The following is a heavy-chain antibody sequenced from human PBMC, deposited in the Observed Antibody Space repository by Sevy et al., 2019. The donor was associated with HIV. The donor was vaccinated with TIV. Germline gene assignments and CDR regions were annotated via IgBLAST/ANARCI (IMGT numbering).Heavy chain of an antibody. CDR2: IYSGVTT. V-gene: IGHV3-53*01. CDR3: ARVSVYYYDSSGYYTTGNAFDI. CDR1: GFTVGSNY. Sequence: GGSLRLSCAASGFTVGSNYMSWVRQAPGKALEWVSIIYSGVTTSYADSVKGRFTISRDNSKNTLYLQMNSLRAEDTAVYYCARVSVYYYDSSGYYTTGNAFDIWGQGTMVTVSS. D-gene: IGHD3-22*01. J-gene: IGHJ3*02.